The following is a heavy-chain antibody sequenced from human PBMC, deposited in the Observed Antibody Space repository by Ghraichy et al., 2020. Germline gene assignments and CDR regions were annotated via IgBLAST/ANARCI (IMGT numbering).Heavy chain of an antibody. CDR3: ARYLAAPLFYYNQGLNV. D-gene: IGHD6-6*01. CDR2: ISGYNGHT. J-gene: IGHJ6*02. V-gene: IGHV1-18*01. CDR1: DYSLISYG. Sequence: ASVKVSCKTSDYSLISYGITWVRQAPGQGLEWMGWISGYNGHTNYAQKFQDRVTLTIDTSANTGYMELRSLRSGDTAVYYCARYLAAPLFYYNQGLNVWGQGTTVTVSS.